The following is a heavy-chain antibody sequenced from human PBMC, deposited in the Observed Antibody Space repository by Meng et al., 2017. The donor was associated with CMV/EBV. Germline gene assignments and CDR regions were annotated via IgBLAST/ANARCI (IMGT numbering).Heavy chain of an antibody. CDR3: ARDEYSSSWYYFDY. Sequence: GGSLKLSCAASGFTFSNSDMNWVRQAPGKGLEWVSGVSWNGSRTHYADSVKGRFIISRDNAKNSLYLQMNSLRAEDTAVYYCARDEYSSSWYYFDYWGQGTLVTVSS. J-gene: IGHJ4*02. D-gene: IGHD6-13*01. CDR2: VSWNGSRT. V-gene: IGHV3-19*01. CDR1: GFTFSNSD.